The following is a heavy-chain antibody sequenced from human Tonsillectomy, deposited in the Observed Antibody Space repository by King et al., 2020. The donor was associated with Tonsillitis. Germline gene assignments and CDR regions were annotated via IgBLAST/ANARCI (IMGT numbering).Heavy chain of an antibody. V-gene: IGHV1-69*01. Sequence: QLVQSGAEVKKTGSSVKVSCKASGGTVSNYAINWVRQAPGQGLEWMGGIIPIFGTVDYAQKFQGRVTITAEESTSKAYMELSSLRSEDSAVYYCARVTPTRYCSSTTCLNYNMDVWGKGTTVTVSS. CDR1: GGTVSNYA. D-gene: IGHD2-2*01. CDR3: ARVTPTRYCSSTTCLNYNMDV. CDR2: IIPIFGTV. J-gene: IGHJ6*04.